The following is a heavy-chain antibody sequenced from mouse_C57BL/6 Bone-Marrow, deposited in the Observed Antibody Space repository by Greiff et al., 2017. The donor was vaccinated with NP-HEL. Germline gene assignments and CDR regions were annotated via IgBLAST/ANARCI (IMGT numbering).Heavy chain of an antibody. CDR1: GYTFTSYW. V-gene: IGHV1-55*01. Sequence: QVQLKQSGAELVKPGASVKMSCKASGYTFTSYWITWVKQRPGQGLEWIGDIYPGSGSTNYNEKFKSKATLTVDTSSSTAYMQLSSLTSEDSAVYYCAREGWLLPYYAMDYWGQGTPVTVSS. CDR2: IYPGSGST. D-gene: IGHD2-3*01. CDR3: AREGWLLPYYAMDY. J-gene: IGHJ4*01.